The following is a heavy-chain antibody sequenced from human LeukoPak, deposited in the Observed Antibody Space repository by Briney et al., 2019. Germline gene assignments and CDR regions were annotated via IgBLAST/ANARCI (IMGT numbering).Heavy chain of an antibody. CDR2: IGTSSTTI. J-gene: IGHJ6*02. Sequence: GGSLRLSCAASGFTFSSYTMNWVRQPPGKGLEWVSNIGTSSTTIYYADSVKGRFTISRDNAKNSLYLQMNSLRAEDTAVYYCARELLWFGEPLHGMDVWGQGTTVTVSS. CDR1: GFTFSSYT. D-gene: IGHD3-10*01. V-gene: IGHV3-48*04. CDR3: ARELLWFGEPLHGMDV.